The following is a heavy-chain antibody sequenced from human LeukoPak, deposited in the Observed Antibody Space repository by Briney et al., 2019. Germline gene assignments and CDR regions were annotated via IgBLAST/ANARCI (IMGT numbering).Heavy chain of an antibody. D-gene: IGHD2-21*02. V-gene: IGHV3-74*01. CDR3: ARDGGLLPDN. J-gene: IGHJ4*02. Sequence: GGSLRLSCAASGFPFSTYAMPWVRQPPGKGLVWISRISPDGNSRGYADSVKGRFIISRDSATNTLSLQMNSLTADDTAVYYCARDGGLLPDNWGKGTLVTVSS. CDR2: ISPDGNSR. CDR1: GFPFSTYA.